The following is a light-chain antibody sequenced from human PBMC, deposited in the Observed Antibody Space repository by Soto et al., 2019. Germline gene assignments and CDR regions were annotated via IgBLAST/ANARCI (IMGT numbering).Light chain of an antibody. CDR1: PVISSW. Sequence: DIQMTQSPSSVSASVGDRVTITCRSSPVISSWLAWYQQKPGKAPKLLIHAVASLQSGVPSRFSGSGSGTDFTLTITRLQPEAFATYYCQQANSFPLSFGPGTKVAI. CDR2: AVA. V-gene: IGKV1-12*01. CDR3: QQANSFPLS. J-gene: IGKJ3*01.